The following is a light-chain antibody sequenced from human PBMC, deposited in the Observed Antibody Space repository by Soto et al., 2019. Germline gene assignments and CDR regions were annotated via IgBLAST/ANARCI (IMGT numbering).Light chain of an antibody. CDR2: AAS. V-gene: IGKV3D-15*01. CDR1: QTIHSN. Sequence: EIVMTQSPATLSVSPGERATLSCRPSQTIHSNLAWYQQRPGQAPRPLIYAASTRATGIPARFSGNGFGTEFTLTISSLQSEDXAVXXXQQYSDWPLTFGGGTKVEIK. CDR3: QQYSDWPLT. J-gene: IGKJ4*01.